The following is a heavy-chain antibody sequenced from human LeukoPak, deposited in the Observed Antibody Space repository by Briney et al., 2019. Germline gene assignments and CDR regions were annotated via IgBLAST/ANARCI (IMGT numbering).Heavy chain of an antibody. J-gene: IGHJ4*02. D-gene: IGHD3-22*01. CDR3: ATGSVTYYYDSSGYYPFDY. V-gene: IGHV1-24*01. CDR1: GYTLTELS. Sequence: ASVKVSCKVSGYTLTELSMHWVRQAPGKGLEWMGGFDPEDGETIYAQKFQGRVTMTEDTFTDTAYMELSSLRSEDTAVYYCATGSVTYYYDSSGYYPFDYWGQGTLVTVSS. CDR2: FDPEDGET.